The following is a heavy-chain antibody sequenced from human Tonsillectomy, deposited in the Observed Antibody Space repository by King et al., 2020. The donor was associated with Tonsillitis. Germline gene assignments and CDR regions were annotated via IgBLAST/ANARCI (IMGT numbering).Heavy chain of an antibody. Sequence: VQLVESGGGVVRPGGSLRLSCAASGFTFDNYGMSWVRHTPGKGLEWGSGINWNGGSTVYADSVKGRFTISRDNAKNSLYLQMNSLRAEDTALYYCAKIGLSTYYYYMDVWGKGTTVTVSS. V-gene: IGHV3-20*04. D-gene: IGHD2/OR15-2a*01. CDR2: INWNGGST. CDR3: AKIGLSTYYYYMDV. J-gene: IGHJ6*03. CDR1: GFTFDNYG.